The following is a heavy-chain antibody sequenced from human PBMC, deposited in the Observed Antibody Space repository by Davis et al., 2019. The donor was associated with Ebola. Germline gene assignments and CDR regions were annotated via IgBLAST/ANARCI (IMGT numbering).Heavy chain of an antibody. V-gene: IGHV7-4-1*02. Sequence: ASVKVSCKASEYTFTSYPMHWVRQAPGQGLEWMGWINTNTGIPTYAQGFTGRFVFSLDTSVSTAYLQITSLQADDTAVYYCARDSNYYDETYGMDVWGQGTTVSVSS. CDR1: EYTFTSYP. D-gene: IGHD3-22*01. CDR3: ARDSNYYDETYGMDV. J-gene: IGHJ6*02. CDR2: INTNTGIP.